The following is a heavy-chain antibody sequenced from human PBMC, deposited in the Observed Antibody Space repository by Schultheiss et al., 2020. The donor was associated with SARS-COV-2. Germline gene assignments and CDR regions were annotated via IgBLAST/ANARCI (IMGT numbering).Heavy chain of an antibody. CDR2: ISGSGGST. D-gene: IGHD3-3*01. CDR3: AKGWKTIFGVVIMDYYFDY. V-gene: IGHV3-23*01. CDR1: GFTFSSYA. J-gene: IGHJ4*02. Sequence: SCAASGFTFSSYAMSWVRQAPGKGLEWVSAISGSGGSTYYADSVKGRFTISRDNSKNTLYLQMNSLRTEDTAVYFCAKGWKTIFGVVIMDYYFDYWGQGTLVTVSS.